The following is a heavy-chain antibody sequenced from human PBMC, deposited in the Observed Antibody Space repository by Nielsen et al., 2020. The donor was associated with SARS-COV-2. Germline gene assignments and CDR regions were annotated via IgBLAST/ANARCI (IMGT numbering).Heavy chain of an antibody. CDR1: GFTFSSYE. CDR3: AKDLLEDWFDP. J-gene: IGHJ5*02. Sequence: GGSLRLSCAASGFTFSSYEMNWVRQAPGQGLECVSTISESGGSTSYADSVKGRFTISRDNSNNTLYLQMNSLRAEDTAIYYCAKDLLEDWFDPWGQGTLVTVSS. D-gene: IGHD3-3*01. V-gene: IGHV3-23*01. CDR2: ISESGGST.